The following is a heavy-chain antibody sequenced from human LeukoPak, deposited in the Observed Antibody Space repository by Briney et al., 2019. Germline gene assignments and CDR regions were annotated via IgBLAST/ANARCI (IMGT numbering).Heavy chain of an antibody. CDR1: GFTFSSYE. J-gene: IGHJ4*02. Sequence: PGGSLRLSCAASGFTFSSYEMNWVRQAPGKGLEWVSYISSSGSTIYYADSVKGRFIISRDNSKNTVYLQMNSLRAEDTAVYYCAKDILTGYYTQGTLSDWGQGTLVTVSS. V-gene: IGHV3-48*03. CDR3: AKDILTGYYTQGTLSD. CDR2: ISSSGSTI. D-gene: IGHD3-9*01.